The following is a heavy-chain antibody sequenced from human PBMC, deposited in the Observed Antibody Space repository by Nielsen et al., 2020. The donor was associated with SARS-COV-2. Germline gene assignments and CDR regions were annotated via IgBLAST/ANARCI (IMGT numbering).Heavy chain of an antibody. D-gene: IGHD3-10*01. J-gene: IGHJ3*01. V-gene: IGHV3-48*01. Sequence: GGSLRLSCADSGFTFSAYNMNWVRQAPGKGLQWVSYISSSSSIIHYADSVKGRFTISRDNAKNSLYLQMNSLRAEDTAVFYCAKVQKNYFGSGSDAFDFWGQGTVVTVSS. CDR3: AKVQKNYFGSGSDAFDF. CDR2: ISSSSSII. CDR1: GFTFSAYN.